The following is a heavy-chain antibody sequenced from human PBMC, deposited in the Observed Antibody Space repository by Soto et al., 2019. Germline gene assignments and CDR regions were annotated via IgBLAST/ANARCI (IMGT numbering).Heavy chain of an antibody. J-gene: IGHJ4*02. CDR2: ISGSGGST. V-gene: IGHV3-23*01. Sequence: EVQLLKSGGGLVQPGGSLRLSCAPSGFTFTTSAMSWVRQAPGQGLEWFSAISGSGGSTYYAASVKGRFTISRDNSKNTLYLQMNSLRAEDTAVYYCATAMYAKLDYWGQGTLVTVSS. D-gene: IGHD2-8*01. CDR1: GFTFTTSA. CDR3: ATAMYAKLDY.